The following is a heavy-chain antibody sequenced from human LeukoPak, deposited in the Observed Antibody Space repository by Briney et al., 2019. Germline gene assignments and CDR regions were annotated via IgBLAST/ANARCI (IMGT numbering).Heavy chain of an antibody. D-gene: IGHD6-13*01. CDR1: GFTVSSNY. CDR2: IYSGGST. J-gene: IGHJ4*02. CDR3: AREQIAAAGYFDY. V-gene: IGHV3-53*01. Sequence: PGGSLRLSCAASGFTVSSNYMSWVRQAPGKGLEWVSVIYSGGSTYYADSVKGRFTISRDNSKNTLYLQMNSLRAEDTAVYYCAREQIAAAGYFDYWGQGTLVTVSS.